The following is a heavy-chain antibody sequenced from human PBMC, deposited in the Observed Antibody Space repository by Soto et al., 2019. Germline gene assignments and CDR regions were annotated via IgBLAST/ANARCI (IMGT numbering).Heavy chain of an antibody. J-gene: IGHJ6*01. CDR3: ARSGVSCSSTSCYTGYYYYYGMDV. V-gene: IGHV1-69*01. CDR2: IIPIFGTA. D-gene: IGHD2-2*02. Sequence: QVQLVQSGAEVKKPGSSVKVSCKASGGTFSSYAISWVRQAPGQGLEWMGGIIPIFGTANYAQKFQGRVTITADESTSTADMEQSSLRSEDTDVYSCARSGVSCSSTSCYTGYYYYYGMDVWGQGTTVTVSS. CDR1: GGTFSSYA.